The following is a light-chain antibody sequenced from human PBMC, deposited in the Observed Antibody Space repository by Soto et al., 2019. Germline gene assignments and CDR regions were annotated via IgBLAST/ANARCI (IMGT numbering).Light chain of an antibody. J-gene: IGLJ1*01. V-gene: IGLV2-14*01. CDR1: SSDVRGYNY. Sequence: QSALTQPASVSGSPGQSITISCTGTSSDVRGYNYVSWYQQHPGKAPKLMIYEVSNRPSGVPDRFSGSKSDTSASLAITGLQADDKADFYCHSYDSRLNCYVFGTGTQLTVL. CDR2: EVS. CDR3: HSYDSRLNCYV.